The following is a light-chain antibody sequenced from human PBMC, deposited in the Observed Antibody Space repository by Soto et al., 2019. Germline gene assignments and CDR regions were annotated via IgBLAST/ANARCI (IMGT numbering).Light chain of an antibody. CDR1: QSITNW. V-gene: IGKV1-5*01. CDR3: QHYNEYLT. J-gene: IGKJ4*01. Sequence: DIQMTQSPSSLSASVGDRVTLTCRASQSITNWLAWYQQKPGKAPKLLIYDASTLESGVPSRFSGSGAGTEFTLTISSLQPDDFSIYYCQHYNEYLTFGGGTKVEIK. CDR2: DAS.